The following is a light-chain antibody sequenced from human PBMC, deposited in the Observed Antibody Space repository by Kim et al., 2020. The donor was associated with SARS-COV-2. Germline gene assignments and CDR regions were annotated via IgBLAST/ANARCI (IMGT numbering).Light chain of an antibody. V-gene: IGKV6D-21*02. Sequence: EIVLTQSPDFQSVSPNEKVTISCRASQPIGYALHWYQQRPGQSPRLIMIHATQSMSGVPSRFSGSGSGTDFTLTISGLEPEDAAVYFCQQSSSLPTFGQRTRLEIK. CDR3: QQSSSLPT. CDR1: QPIGYA. J-gene: IGKJ5*01. CDR2: HAT.